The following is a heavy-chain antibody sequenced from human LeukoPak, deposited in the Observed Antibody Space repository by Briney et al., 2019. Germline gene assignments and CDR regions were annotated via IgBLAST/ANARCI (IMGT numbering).Heavy chain of an antibody. CDR2: IKEDGRER. Sequence: GGSLRLSCAASGFTFSSYWMSWVRQAPGKGLEWVANIKEDGRERYYLDSLKGRFTISRDNARNSLDLQMNSLRAEDTDVYYCARGGPPGYSYGYYFDGWGQGTLVTVSA. CDR3: ARGGPPGYSYGYYFDG. CDR1: GFTFSSYW. V-gene: IGHV3-7*01. J-gene: IGHJ4*02. D-gene: IGHD5-18*01.